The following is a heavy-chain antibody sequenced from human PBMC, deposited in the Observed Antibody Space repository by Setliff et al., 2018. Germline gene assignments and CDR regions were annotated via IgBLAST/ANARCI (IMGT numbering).Heavy chain of an antibody. CDR3: ARTGTYRYFDY. D-gene: IGHD1-1*01. J-gene: IGHJ4*02. CDR1: GASISSGTYY. CDR2: IHYGGTT. Sequence: KPSETLSLTCTVSGASISSGTYYWAWIRQPPGRGLEWIGRIHYGGTTYSNASLASRLTISVDTAKNQFSLKLTSVTAADTAVYYCARTGTYRYFDYWGQGTRVTVSS. V-gene: IGHV4-39*01.